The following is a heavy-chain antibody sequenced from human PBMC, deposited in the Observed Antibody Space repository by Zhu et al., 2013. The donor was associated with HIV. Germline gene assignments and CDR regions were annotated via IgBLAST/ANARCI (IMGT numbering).Heavy chain of an antibody. D-gene: IGHD3-22*01. CDR1: GYTLTELS. V-gene: IGHV1-24*01. Sequence: QVQLVQSGAEVKKPGASVKVSCKVSGYTLTELSMHWVRQAPGKGLEWMGGFDPEDGETIYAQKFQGRVTMTEDTSTDTAYMELSSLRSEDTAVYYCATALTYYDSSGYYREGWGQGTLVTVSS. CDR3: ATALTYYDSSGYYREG. CDR2: FDPEDGET. J-gene: IGHJ4*02.